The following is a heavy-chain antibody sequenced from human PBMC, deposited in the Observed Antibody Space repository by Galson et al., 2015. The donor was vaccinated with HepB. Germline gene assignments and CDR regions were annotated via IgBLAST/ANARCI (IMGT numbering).Heavy chain of an antibody. CDR3: ASGPIVGAPPPGY. CDR1: GGTFSSYT. D-gene: IGHD1-26*01. CDR2: IIPILGIA. J-gene: IGHJ4*02. V-gene: IGHV1-69*02. Sequence: SVKVSCKASGGTFSSYTISWARQAPGQGLEWMGRIIPILGIANYAQKFQGRVTITADKSTSTAYMELSSLKSEDTAVYYCASGPIVGAPPPGYWGQGTLVTVSS.